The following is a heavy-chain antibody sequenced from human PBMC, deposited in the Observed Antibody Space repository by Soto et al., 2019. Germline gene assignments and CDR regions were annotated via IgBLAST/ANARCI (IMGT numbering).Heavy chain of an antibody. Sequence: ASVKVSCKASGYTFTSYAMHWVRQAPGQRLEWMGWINAGNGNTKYSQKFQGRVTITRDTSASTAYMELSSLRSEDTAVYYCATPYCGGDCYSPHPYYYSGMDVWGQGTTVTVSS. J-gene: IGHJ6*02. CDR2: INAGNGNT. CDR1: GYTFTSYA. V-gene: IGHV1-3*01. CDR3: ATPYCGGDCYSPHPYYYSGMDV. D-gene: IGHD2-21*02.